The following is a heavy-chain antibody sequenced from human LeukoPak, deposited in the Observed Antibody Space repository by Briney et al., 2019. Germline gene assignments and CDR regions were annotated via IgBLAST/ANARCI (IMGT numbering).Heavy chain of an antibody. CDR2: IKQDGSEK. V-gene: IGHV3-7*01. D-gene: IGHD4-17*01. CDR1: GFTFSSYW. Sequence: PGGSLRLSCAASGFTFSSYWMSWVRQAPGKGLEWVANIKQDGSEKYYVDSVKGRFTISRDNAKNSLYLQMNSLRAEDTAVYYCATKTRGDQIYYYYYYMDVWGKGTTVTVSS. J-gene: IGHJ6*03. CDR3: ATKTRGDQIYYYYYYMDV.